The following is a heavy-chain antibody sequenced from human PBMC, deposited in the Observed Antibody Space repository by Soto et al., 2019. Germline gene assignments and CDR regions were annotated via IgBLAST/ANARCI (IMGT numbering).Heavy chain of an antibody. V-gene: IGHV1-18*01. CDR2: ISAYHGNT. J-gene: IGHJ3*02. D-gene: IGHD4-17*01. CDR1: GYTFTSYG. CDR3: ARGLYGDYGSFDDAFDI. Sequence: QVQLVQSGAEVKKPGASVKVSCKASGYTFTSYGISWVRQAPGQGLEWMGWISAYHGNTNYAQKLQGRVTMTTDTSTSAAYMELESLRSDDTAVYYCARGLYGDYGSFDDAFDIWGQGTMVTVSS.